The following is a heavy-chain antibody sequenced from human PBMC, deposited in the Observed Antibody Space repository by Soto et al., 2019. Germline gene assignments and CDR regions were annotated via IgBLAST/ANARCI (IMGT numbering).Heavy chain of an antibody. V-gene: IGHV1-8*01. CDR1: GYTFTSYD. Sequence: ASVKVSCKASGYTFTSYDINWVRQATGQGLEWMGWMNPNSGNTGYAQKFQGRVTMTRNTSISTAYMALSSLRSEDTAVYYCARVKGQWLVRHYYGMDVWGQGTTVTVSS. J-gene: IGHJ6*02. CDR3: ARVKGQWLVRHYYGMDV. D-gene: IGHD6-19*01. CDR2: MNPNSGNT.